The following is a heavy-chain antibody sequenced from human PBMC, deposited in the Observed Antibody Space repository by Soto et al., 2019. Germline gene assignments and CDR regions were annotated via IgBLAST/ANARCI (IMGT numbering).Heavy chain of an antibody. CDR2: IHNSGTS. Sequence: SETLSLTCTVSGDTSTSYYWGWIRQAPGKGLEWIGHIHNSGTSTHNPSLNGRVTISIDMSKKQFSLKLTSLTSADTAVYYCARDFYDSVGYTWFDSWSQGTLVTV. V-gene: IGHV4-59*01. J-gene: IGHJ5*01. CDR3: ARDFYDSVGYTWFDS. D-gene: IGHD3-22*01. CDR1: GDTSTSYY.